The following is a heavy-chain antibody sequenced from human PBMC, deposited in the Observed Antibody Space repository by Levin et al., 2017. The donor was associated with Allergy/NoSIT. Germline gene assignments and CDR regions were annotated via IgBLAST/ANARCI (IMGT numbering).Heavy chain of an antibody. CDR2: IGLAGDT. Sequence: GGSLRLSCAASGFTFSNYDMHWVRQAAGKGLEWVSAIGLAGDTYYPDSVKGRFTISREDAKNSLYLQMNSLRAGDTAVYYCARGGFMVRGIDLPDYWGQGTLVLVSS. J-gene: IGHJ4*02. CDR1: GFTFSNYD. V-gene: IGHV3-13*04. CDR3: ARGGFMVRGIDLPDY. D-gene: IGHD3-10*01.